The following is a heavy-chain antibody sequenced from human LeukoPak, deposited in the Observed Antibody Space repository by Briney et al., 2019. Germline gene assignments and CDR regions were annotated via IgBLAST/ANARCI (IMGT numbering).Heavy chain of an antibody. CDR3: ARIAVAGYYFDY. Sequence: ASVKVSCKASGGTFSSYAISWVRQAPGQGLEWMGRIIPILGIANYAQKFQGRVTITADKSTSTAYMELSSLRSEDTAVYYCARIAVAGYYFDYWGQGTLVTISS. CDR2: IIPILGIA. J-gene: IGHJ4*02. V-gene: IGHV1-69*04. D-gene: IGHD6-19*01. CDR1: GGTFSSYA.